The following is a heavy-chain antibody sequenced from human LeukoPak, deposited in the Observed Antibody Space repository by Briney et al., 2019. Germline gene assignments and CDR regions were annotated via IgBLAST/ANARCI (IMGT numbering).Heavy chain of an antibody. D-gene: IGHD2-2*01. Sequence: PGGSLRLSCAASGFTFSSYWMSWVRQAPGKGLEWVANIKQDGSEKYYVDSVKGRFTISRDNAKNSLYLQMNSLRAEDTAVYYCAREGAGSTSSLDYWGQGTLVTVSS. V-gene: IGHV3-7*01. CDR2: IKQDGSEK. CDR3: AREGAGSTSSLDY. CDR1: GFTFSSYW. J-gene: IGHJ4*02.